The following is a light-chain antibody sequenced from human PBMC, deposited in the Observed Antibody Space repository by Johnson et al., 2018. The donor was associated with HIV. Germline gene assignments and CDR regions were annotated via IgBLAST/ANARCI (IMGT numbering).Light chain of an antibody. V-gene: IGLV1-51*02. CDR3: VPWDTSLGAQYF. Sequence: QAVLTQPPSVSAAPGQNVNISFSGGSSNIGTNYVSWYQQFPGTAPKLLIYENNKRPSGIPDRFSDSQSGTSATLAITELQTGDEASYYCVPWDTSLGAQYFFGSGPKVTVL. J-gene: IGLJ1*01. CDR2: ENN. CDR1: SSNIGTNY.